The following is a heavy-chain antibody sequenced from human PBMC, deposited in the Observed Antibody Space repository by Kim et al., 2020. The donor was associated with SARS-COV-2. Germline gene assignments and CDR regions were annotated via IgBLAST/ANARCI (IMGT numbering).Heavy chain of an antibody. D-gene: IGHD3-10*01. CDR2: IIPIFGTA. V-gene: IGHV1-69*13. CDR3: ARVKGSMVRGVPNYYYYGMDV. J-gene: IGHJ6*02. Sequence: SVKVSCKASGGTFSSYAISWVRQAPGQGLEWMGGIIPIFGTANYAQKFQGRVTITADESTSTAYMELSSLRSEDTAVYYCARVKGSMVRGVPNYYYYGMDVWGQGTTVTVSS. CDR1: GGTFSSYA.